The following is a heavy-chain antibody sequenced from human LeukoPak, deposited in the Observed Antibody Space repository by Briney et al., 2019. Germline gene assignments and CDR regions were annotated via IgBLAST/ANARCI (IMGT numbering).Heavy chain of an antibody. CDR3: VRGAPTPGMDY. CDR1: GYPFSAHF. D-gene: IGHD3-10*01. CDR2: IDTTTGNP. J-gene: IGHJ4*02. Sequence: ASVKVSCKASGYPFSAHFLNWVRQAPGQGLEWMGNIDTTTGNPRYAQDFTGRFVFSLDTSVSTAYLQITSLKADDTAAYYCVRGAPTPGMDYWGQGTQVTVSS. V-gene: IGHV7-4-1*02.